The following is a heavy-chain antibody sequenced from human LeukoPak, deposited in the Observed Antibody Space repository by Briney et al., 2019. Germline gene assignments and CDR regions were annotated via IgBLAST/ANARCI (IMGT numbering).Heavy chain of an antibody. CDR2: ISDNGGST. J-gene: IGHJ6*02. D-gene: IGHD2-21*02. CDR1: GFTFSTYA. CDR3: AKEVPMTTISGMDV. Sequence: GGSLRLSCAASGFTFSTYAMSWVRQAPGKGLEWVSGISDNGGSTYYADSAKGRFTISRDNSKNALYLQMNSLRAEDTALYYCAKEVPMTTISGMDVWGQGTTVTVSS. V-gene: IGHV3-23*01.